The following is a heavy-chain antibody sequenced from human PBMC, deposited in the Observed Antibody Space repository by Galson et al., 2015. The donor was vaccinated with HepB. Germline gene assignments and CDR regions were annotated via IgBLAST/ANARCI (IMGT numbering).Heavy chain of an antibody. V-gene: IGHV1-18*01. CDR3: ARVPGLLWFGELPGVSYYSDY. CDR2: ISAYNGNT. D-gene: IGHD3-10*01. J-gene: IGHJ4*02. CDR1: THTFTTNG. Sequence: SVKVSCKASTHTFTTNGISWVRQAPGQGLEWMGWISAYNGNTIYAQKFRGRVTMTRDTSTSTAYMELRSLRSDDTAVYYCARVPGLLWFGELPGVSYYSDYWGQGTLVTVSS.